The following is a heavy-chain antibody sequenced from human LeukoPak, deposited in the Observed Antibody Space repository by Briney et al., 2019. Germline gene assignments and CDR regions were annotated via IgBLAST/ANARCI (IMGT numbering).Heavy chain of an antibody. CDR1: GFTFDDYT. V-gene: IGHV3-43*01. D-gene: IGHD7-27*01. CDR3: AKDINPYSDRWGGYDY. J-gene: IGHJ4*02. Sequence: PGGSLRLSCAASGFTFDDYTMHWVRQAPGKGLEWVSLISWDGGSTYYADSVKGRFTISRDNSKNSLYLQMYSLRTEDTALYYCAKDINPYSDRWGGYDYWGQGTLVTVSS. CDR2: ISWDGGST.